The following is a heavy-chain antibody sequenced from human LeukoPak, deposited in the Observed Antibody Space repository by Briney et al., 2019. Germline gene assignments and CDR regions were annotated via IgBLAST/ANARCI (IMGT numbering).Heavy chain of an antibody. Sequence: PGRSLRLSCAASGFTFSSYAMHWVRQAPGKGLEWVAVISYDGSNKYYADSVKGRFTISRDNSKNTLYLQMSSLRAEDTAVYYCARDFSAVFDYGGQGPLVTVSS. CDR1: GFTFSSYA. D-gene: IGHD2-2*01. J-gene: IGHJ4*02. CDR2: ISYDGSNK. V-gene: IGHV3-30*04. CDR3: ARDFSAVFDY.